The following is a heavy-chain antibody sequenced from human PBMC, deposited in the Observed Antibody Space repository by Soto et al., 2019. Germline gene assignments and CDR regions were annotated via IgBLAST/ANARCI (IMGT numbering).Heavy chain of an antibody. CDR1: GFTVSSNY. CDR3: AGVYYDYYYYYMDV. J-gene: IGHJ6*03. Sequence: EVQLVESGGGLVQPGGSLRLSCAASGFTVSSNYMSWVRQAPGKGLEWVSVIYSGGSTYYADSVKGRFTISRDNSKNTLYLQMNSLRAEDTAVYYCAGVYYDYYYYYMDVWGKGTTVTVSS. D-gene: IGHD3-22*01. CDR2: IYSGGST. V-gene: IGHV3-66*01.